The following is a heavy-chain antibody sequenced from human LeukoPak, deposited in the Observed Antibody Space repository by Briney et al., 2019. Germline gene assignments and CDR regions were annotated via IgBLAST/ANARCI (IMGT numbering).Heavy chain of an antibody. CDR2: IKQDGSEK. D-gene: IGHD5-18*01. V-gene: IGHV3-7*03. CDR3: AKRDSAGLYYFDY. J-gene: IGHJ4*02. CDR1: GFTFTSHW. Sequence: GGSLRLSCVASGFTFTSHWMSWVRQAPGKGLEWVANIKQDGSEKYYVDSVKGRFTISRDNSKSTLYLQMNSLRAEDTAVYYCAKRDSAGLYYFDYWGQGTLVTVSS.